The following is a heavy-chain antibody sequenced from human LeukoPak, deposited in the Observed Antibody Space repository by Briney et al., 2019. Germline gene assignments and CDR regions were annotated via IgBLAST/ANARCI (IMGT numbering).Heavy chain of an antibody. J-gene: IGHJ5*01. V-gene: IGHV3-23*01. CDR2: MCGTAGCT. D-gene: IGHD3-22*01. CDR1: GFTFYMYA. Sequence: GGSLRLFCQASGFTFYMYAMSWVRQAPGKGLEWVASMCGTAGCTFYPDSVKGRFTISRDNSKNVLYLRMNSLTAEDTAIYYCAKDRPNFHENSGHYYRRDGDSWGQGTLVTVSS. CDR3: AKDRPNFHENSGHYYRRDGDS.